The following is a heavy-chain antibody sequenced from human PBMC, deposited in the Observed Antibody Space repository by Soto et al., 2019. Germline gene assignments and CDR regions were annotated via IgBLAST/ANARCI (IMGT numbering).Heavy chain of an antibody. Sequence: PGGSLRLSCAASGFSLNDYGMHWVRQPPGKGLEWVADISYDGRNKYYTDSVRGRFTISRDISKGTLYLQMNSLRPKDTAVYYCAKSNRGAYDTPDFWGQGTPVTVSS. CDR2: ISYDGRNK. V-gene: IGHV3-30*18. J-gene: IGHJ4*02. CDR1: GFSLNDYG. CDR3: AKSNRGAYDTPDF. D-gene: IGHD3-22*01.